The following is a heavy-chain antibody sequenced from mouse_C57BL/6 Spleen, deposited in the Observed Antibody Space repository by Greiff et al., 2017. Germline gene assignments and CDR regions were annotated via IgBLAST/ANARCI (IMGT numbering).Heavy chain of an antibody. CDR1: GYTFTSYW. CDR3: ARKVGWLPFDY. CDR2: IYPSDSET. D-gene: IGHD2-3*01. J-gene: IGHJ2*01. Sequence: QVQLQQPGAELVRPGSSVKLSCKASGYTFTSYWMAWVKQRPGQGLEWIGNIYPSDSETHYNQKFKGKATLTVDKSSSTDYMQRSSLTSEDSAVYYCARKVGWLPFDYWGQGTTLTVSS. V-gene: IGHV1-61*01.